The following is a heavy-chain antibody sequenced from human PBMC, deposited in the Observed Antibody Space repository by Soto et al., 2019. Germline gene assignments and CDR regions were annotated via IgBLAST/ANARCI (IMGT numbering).Heavy chain of an antibody. J-gene: IGHJ6*02. Sequence: EVQPLESGGGLVQPGGSLRLSCAASGFTFSSYAMSWVRQAPGKGLEWVSAMSGSGGSTYYADSVKGRFTISRDNSKNTIDLQMNSLRAEDTAVYYCAKGRSIEVAGTYYYGMDVWGQGTTVTVSS. V-gene: IGHV3-23*01. D-gene: IGHD6-19*01. CDR3: AKGRSIEVAGTYYYGMDV. CDR2: MSGSGGST. CDR1: GFTFSSYA.